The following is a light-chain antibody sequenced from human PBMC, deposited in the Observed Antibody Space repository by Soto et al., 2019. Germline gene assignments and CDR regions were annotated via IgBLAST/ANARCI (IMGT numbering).Light chain of an antibody. Sequence: QSVLTQPASVSGAPGQSITISCTGTSSDIGAYNFVSWYQQHPGKAPKLMLYDVNIRPSGVSNRFSGSKSGNTASLTISGLPAEDEADYYCTSLTTSTTMIFGGGTKLTVL. CDR1: SSDIGAYNF. J-gene: IGLJ2*01. CDR3: TSLTTSTTMI. V-gene: IGLV2-14*03. CDR2: DVN.